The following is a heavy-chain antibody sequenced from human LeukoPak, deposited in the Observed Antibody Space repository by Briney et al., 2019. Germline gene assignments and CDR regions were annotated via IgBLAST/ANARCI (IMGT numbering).Heavy chain of an antibody. V-gene: IGHV3-23*01. D-gene: IGHD3-10*02. CDR3: AKCSSSPDYYYGMDV. Sequence: GGSLRLSCAASGFTFSSYAMSWVRQAPGKGLEWVSAISGSGGSTYYADSVKGRFTISRDNSKNTLYLQMNSLRAEDTAVYYCAKCSSSPDYYYGMDVWGQGTTVTVSS. J-gene: IGHJ6*02. CDR2: ISGSGGST. CDR1: GFTFSSYA.